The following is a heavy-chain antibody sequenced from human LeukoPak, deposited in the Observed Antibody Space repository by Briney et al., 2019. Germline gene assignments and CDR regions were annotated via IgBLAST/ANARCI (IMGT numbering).Heavy chain of an antibody. D-gene: IGHD6-13*01. V-gene: IGHV3-23*01. CDR2: ISGSGGST. CDR1: GFTFSSYA. J-gene: IGHJ4*02. CDR3: AKDGCSIFEQQLVFLLHWCPADY. Sequence: GGSLRLSCAASGFTFSSYAMSWVRQAPGKGLEWVSAISGSGGSTYYADSVKGRFTISRDNSKNTLYLQMNSLRAEDTAVYYCAKDGCSIFEQQLVFLLHWCPADYWGQGTLVTVSS.